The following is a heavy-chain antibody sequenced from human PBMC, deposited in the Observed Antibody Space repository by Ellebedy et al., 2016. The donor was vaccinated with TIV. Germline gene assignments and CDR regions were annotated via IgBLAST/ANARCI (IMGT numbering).Heavy chain of an antibody. D-gene: IGHD5-12*01. Sequence: GESLKISCAASGFTLSNHWMTWVRQAPEKGLQWVANIDKNGAVKLYEDSVKGRFSISRDNGDNSVYLQMNSLRAEDTAVYCCARTGYGYHGMDVWGQGTTVTVSS. CDR3: ARTGYGYHGMDV. V-gene: IGHV3-7*03. CDR2: IDKNGAVK. CDR1: GFTLSNHW. J-gene: IGHJ6*02.